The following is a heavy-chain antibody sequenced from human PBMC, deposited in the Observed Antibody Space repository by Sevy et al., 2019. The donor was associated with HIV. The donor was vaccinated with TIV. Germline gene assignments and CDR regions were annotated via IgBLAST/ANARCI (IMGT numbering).Heavy chain of an antibody. Sequence: GGSLRLSCTASGFSFSDYYMSWIRQAPGKGLEWILYISTSSGFTDYEDSVKGRFTISRDNAKNSLYLQMNSLRAEDTAVYFCARVRYNYGQKYFDYWGQGTLVTVSS. V-gene: IGHV3-11*06. CDR2: ISTSSGFT. J-gene: IGHJ4*02. CDR3: ARVRYNYGQKYFDY. CDR1: GFSFSDYY. D-gene: IGHD5-18*01.